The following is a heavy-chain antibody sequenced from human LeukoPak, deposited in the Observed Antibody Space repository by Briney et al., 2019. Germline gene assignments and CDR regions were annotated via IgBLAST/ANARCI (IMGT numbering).Heavy chain of an antibody. Sequence: PGGSLRLSCAASGFTFCSYWRSWVRRAPGEGRVGGSSITSSSSYTFYADSVNGRFTISRDNAKNSLYLQMNSLRAEDTAIYYCARDPYNGNYGDSYYYYMDVWGKGTTVSISS. D-gene: IGHD1-26*01. V-gene: IGHV3-21*01. J-gene: IGHJ6*03. CDR1: GFTFCSYW. CDR3: ARDPYNGNYGDSYYYYMDV. CDR2: ITSSSSYT.